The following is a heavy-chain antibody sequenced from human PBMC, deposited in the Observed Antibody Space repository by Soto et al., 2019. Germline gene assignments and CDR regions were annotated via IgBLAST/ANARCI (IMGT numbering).Heavy chain of an antibody. D-gene: IGHD5-12*01. CDR1: GGSISTYY. Sequence: SGTLSLTCTVSGGSISTYYWSWIRQPPGKGLEWIGYIYYSGSTSYNPSLKSRVTISVDTSKIQFSLKLSSVTAADTAVYYCARGGGGSGDDSVVRMDVWGQGTTVTVSS. V-gene: IGHV4-59*01. J-gene: IGHJ6*02. CDR2: IYYSGST. CDR3: ARGGGGSGDDSVVRMDV.